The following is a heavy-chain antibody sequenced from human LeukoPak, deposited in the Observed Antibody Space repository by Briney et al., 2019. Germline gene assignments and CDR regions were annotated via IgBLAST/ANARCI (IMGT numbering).Heavy chain of an antibody. Sequence: GGSLRLSCAASGFTLSSYSMNWVRQAPGKGLEWVSSISSSSAYIYYADSVKGRFAISRDNAEKSAYLQMDSLTPEDTAVYYCARDPSSVASGYYFDSWGQGTLVTVSS. V-gene: IGHV3-21*01. CDR1: GFTLSSYS. CDR2: ISSSSAYI. J-gene: IGHJ4*02. D-gene: IGHD5-12*01. CDR3: ARDPSSVASGYYFDS.